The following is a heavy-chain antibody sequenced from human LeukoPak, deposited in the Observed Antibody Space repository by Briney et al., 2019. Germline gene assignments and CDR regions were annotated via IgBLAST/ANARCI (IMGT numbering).Heavy chain of an antibody. CDR1: GFTFSSYG. CDR2: ISGSGGNI. V-gene: IGHV3-23*01. D-gene: IGHD3-22*01. J-gene: IGHJ4*02. CDR3: ARVGHYYYDSSGYLREAFDY. Sequence: GGSLRLSCAASGFTFSSYGMSWVRQAPGKGLEWVSGISGSGGNIQYADSVKGRFTISRDNSKNTLYLQMNSLRAEDTAVYYCARVGHYYYDSSGYLREAFDYWGQGTLVTVSS.